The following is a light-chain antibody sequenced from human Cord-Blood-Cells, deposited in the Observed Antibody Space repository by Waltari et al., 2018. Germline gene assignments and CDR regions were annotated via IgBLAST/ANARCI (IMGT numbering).Light chain of an antibody. V-gene: IGKV1-39*01. CDR1: QSISSY. J-gene: IGKJ4*01. Sequence: DIQMTQSPSSLSASVGDRVTITCRASQSISSYLNWYQQKPGIAPKLLIYAATSLQSGVPARFSGSVSGTYFTLTISSLQPEDFATYYCQQSYSTPLTFGGGTKVEIK. CDR2: AAT. CDR3: QQSYSTPLT.